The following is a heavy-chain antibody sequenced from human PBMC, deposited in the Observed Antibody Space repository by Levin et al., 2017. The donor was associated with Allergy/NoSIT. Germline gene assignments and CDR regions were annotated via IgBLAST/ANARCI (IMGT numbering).Heavy chain of an antibody. CDR3: ARQRRSTARDFDY. V-gene: IGHV3-23*01. J-gene: IGHJ4*02. CDR2: ISGGGGTT. Sequence: GESLKISCVASGFTFTNYGMNWVRQAPGKGLNWVSVISGGGGTTYYADSVKGRFTISRDNSKNTLFLQMNSLRVDDTAIYYCARQRRSTARDFDYWGQGTLVTVSS. CDR1: GFTFTNYG.